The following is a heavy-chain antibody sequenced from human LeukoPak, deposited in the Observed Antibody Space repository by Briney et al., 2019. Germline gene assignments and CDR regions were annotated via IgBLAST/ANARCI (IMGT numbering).Heavy chain of an antibody. D-gene: IGHD2/OR15-2a*01. V-gene: IGHV3-30*02. CDR2: IRYGGSHK. J-gene: IGHJ4*02. CDR1: GFTFDSYG. Sequence: GGSLRLSCGASGFTFDSYGVQWVRQAPGKGLEWVAFIRYGGSHKYYADSVKGRFTISTDTSKSTLYLQMNSLTAEDTAVYYCAKDYLGWQMVSTSPGDYWGQGTLVTVSS. CDR3: AKDYLGWQMVSTSPGDY.